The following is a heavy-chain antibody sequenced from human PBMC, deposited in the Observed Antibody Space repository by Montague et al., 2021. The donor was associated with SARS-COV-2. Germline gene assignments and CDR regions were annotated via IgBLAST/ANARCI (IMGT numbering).Heavy chain of an antibody. D-gene: IGHD2-15*01. CDR1: GASINIGTYY. J-gene: IGHJ3*01. Sequence: SETLSLTCTVSGASINIGTYYWTWIRQSPGKPLEWVGYIHDSGTTNYNPSLKSRVTILEDTSKNQFSLNLNSVTAADTAVYYCARGHCSDGFCYYGVAFDVWGQGTMVTVS. CDR3: ARGHCSDGFCYYGVAFDV. CDR2: IHDSGTT. V-gene: IGHV4-61*01.